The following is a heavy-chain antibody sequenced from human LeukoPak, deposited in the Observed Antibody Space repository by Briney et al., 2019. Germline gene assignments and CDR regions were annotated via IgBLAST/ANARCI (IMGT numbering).Heavy chain of an antibody. D-gene: IGHD2/OR15-2a*01. Sequence: SETLSLTCTVSGGSITDHYWSWIRQPPGKGLELTGHIHSTGNTFYKPSHKSRVTISLDTSRNQFSLRLSSVTAADTAVYYCARFSSGCTTASCYLDYWGQGTLVTVSS. V-gene: IGHV4-59*11. CDR1: GGSITDHY. CDR3: ARFSSGCTTASCYLDY. CDR2: IHSTGNT. J-gene: IGHJ4*02.